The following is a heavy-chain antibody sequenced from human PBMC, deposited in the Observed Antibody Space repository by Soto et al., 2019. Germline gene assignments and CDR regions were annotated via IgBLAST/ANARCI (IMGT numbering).Heavy chain of an antibody. J-gene: IGHJ4*02. Sequence: QVQLQESGPGLVKPSETLSLTCSVSGGSISSYYWGWIRQPPGKGLEWIGHIYYSGGTSYNPSLKGRITISVDPSKNQFSLKLSSVTAADMAVYYCARDSAAGTGDYDHWGQGILVTVSS. CDR1: GGSISSYY. CDR3: ARDSAAGTGDYDH. V-gene: IGHV4-59*01. CDR2: IYYSGGT. D-gene: IGHD6-13*01.